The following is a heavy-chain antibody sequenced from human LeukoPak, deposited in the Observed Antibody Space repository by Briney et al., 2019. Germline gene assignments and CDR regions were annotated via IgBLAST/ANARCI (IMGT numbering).Heavy chain of an antibody. CDR2: ITNNGGNM. CDR1: GFTFSDHY. D-gene: IGHD5-18*01. CDR3: ARQRGYSFGSFDY. J-gene: IGHJ4*02. V-gene: IGHV3-11*01. Sequence: GGSLRLSCAASGFTFSDHYMSWIRQAPGKGLEWVSYITNNGGNMFYSESVKGRFTISRDNAKSSLYLQMNSLRVEDAALYYCARQRGYSFGSFDYWGQGTLVTVSS.